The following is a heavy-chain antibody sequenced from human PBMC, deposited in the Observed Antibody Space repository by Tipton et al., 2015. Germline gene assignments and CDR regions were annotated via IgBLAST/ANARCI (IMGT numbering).Heavy chain of an antibody. CDR1: GSSMRGFY. CDR2: MSHSGST. J-gene: IGHJ4*02. Sequence: LRLSCTVSGSSMRGFYWSWIRQPPGKGLEWIGYMSHSGSTYYNTSLKSRVTMSVDTPKNQFSLKLSSVTAADTAVYYCARYTAYGSGIYTYYFDYWGQGTLVTVSS. V-gene: IGHV4-59*01. CDR3: ARYTAYGSGIYTYYFDY. D-gene: IGHD3-10*01.